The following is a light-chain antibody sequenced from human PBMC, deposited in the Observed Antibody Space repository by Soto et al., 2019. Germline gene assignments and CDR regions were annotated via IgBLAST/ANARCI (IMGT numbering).Light chain of an antibody. J-gene: IGLJ2*01. V-gene: IGLV2-14*03. CDR2: DVS. CDR1: SSDIGGYNY. CDR3: SSYTTSSTVL. Sequence: QSALTQPASVSGSPGQSITISCTGTSSDIGGYNYVSWYQQHPGKAPKLMIYDVSNRPSGVSNRLSGSKSGNTASLTISGLQAEDEADYYCSSYTTSSTVLFGRGTKLTVL.